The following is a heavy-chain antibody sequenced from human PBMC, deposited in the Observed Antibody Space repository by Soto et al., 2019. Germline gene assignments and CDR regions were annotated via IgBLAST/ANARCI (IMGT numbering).Heavy chain of an antibody. D-gene: IGHD2-15*01. CDR1: GGAISSGGYY. CDR2: IYYSGST. J-gene: IGHJ4*02. CDR3: ARGGGFILGYYFYY. V-gene: IGHV4-31*03. Sequence: QVQLQESGPGLVKPSQTLSLTGTVSGGAISSGGYYWSWIRQHPGKGLEWIGYIYYSGSTYYNPSLKSRVNIAVDTSKNQFSLKLSSVTAEDTAVYYCARGGGFILGYYFYYWGQGTLVTVSS.